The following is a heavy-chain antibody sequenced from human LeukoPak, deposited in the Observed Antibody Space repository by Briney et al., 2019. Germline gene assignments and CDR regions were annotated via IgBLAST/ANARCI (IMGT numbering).Heavy chain of an antibody. CDR3: ARAQLSTIFGVVHTPLDY. V-gene: IGHV3-53*01. Sequence: GGSLRLSCAASGFTVSSNYMSWVRQAPGKGLEWVSVIYSGGTTYYADSVKGRFTISRDNSKNTLYLQMNTLRAEDTAVYCCARAQLSTIFGVVHTPLDYWGQGTLVTVSS. D-gene: IGHD3-3*01. CDR2: IYSGGTT. CDR1: GFTVSSNY. J-gene: IGHJ4*02.